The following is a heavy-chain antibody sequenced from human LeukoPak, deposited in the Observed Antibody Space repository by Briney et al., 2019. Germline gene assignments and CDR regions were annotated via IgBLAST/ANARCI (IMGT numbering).Heavy chain of an antibody. V-gene: IGHV5-51*01. CDR2: IYPGDSDT. CDR1: GYSFTSYW. CDR3: ARHYYDSSGLVWFDP. J-gene: IGHJ5*02. Sequence: GESLKISCKGSGYSFTSYWIGWVRQMPGKGLGWMGIIYPGDSDTRYSPSFQAHVPISADTSISTAYLQWSSLRASDTAMYYCARHYYDSSGLVWFDPWGQGTLVTVSS. D-gene: IGHD3-22*01.